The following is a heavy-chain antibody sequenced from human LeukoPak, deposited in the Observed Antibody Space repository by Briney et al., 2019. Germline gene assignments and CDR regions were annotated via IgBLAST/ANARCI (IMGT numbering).Heavy chain of an antibody. CDR1: GFTFSSYG. CDR2: IWYDGSNI. Sequence: GRSVRLSCAASGFTFSSYGMHWVRQAPGKGLEWVAVIWYDGSNIYYADSVKGRFTISRDNSKNTLYLQMDSLRAEDTAVYYCARDRGRGSSHNDYWGQGILVTVSS. CDR3: ARDRGRGSSHNDY. D-gene: IGHD2-15*01. J-gene: IGHJ4*02. V-gene: IGHV3-33*01.